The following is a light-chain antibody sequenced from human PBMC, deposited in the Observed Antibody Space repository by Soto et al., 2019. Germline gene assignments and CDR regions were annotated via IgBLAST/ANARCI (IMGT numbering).Light chain of an antibody. Sequence: EVVLTQSPAALSLSPGERATLSCRASQSVSSNLAWYQQKPGQAPRLLIYGASSRATGIPDRFSGSGSGTDFTLTISRLEPEDFAVYYCQQYGSSPITFGPGTKVDIK. J-gene: IGKJ3*01. CDR3: QQYGSSPIT. CDR1: QSVSSN. V-gene: IGKV3-20*01. CDR2: GAS.